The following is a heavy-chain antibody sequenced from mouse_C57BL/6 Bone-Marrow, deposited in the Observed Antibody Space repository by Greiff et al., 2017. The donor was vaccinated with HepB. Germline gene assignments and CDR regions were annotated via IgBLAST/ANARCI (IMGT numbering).Heavy chain of an antibody. CDR1: GFTFSSYT. CDR2: ISGGGGNT. D-gene: IGHD1-1*01. J-gene: IGHJ4*01. Sequence: EVKLVESGGGLVKPGGSLKLSCAASGFTFSSYTMSWVRQTPEKRLEWVATISGGGGNTYYPDSVKGRFTIARDNAKNTLYLQMSSLRSEDTALYYCASEGGSSYYAMDYWGQGTSVTVSS. CDR3: ASEGGSSYYAMDY. V-gene: IGHV5-9*01.